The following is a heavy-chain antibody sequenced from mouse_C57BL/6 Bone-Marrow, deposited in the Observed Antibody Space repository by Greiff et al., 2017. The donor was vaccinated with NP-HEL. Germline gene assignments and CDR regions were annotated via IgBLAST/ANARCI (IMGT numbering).Heavy chain of an antibody. CDR3: ARGDYSNYYFDY. D-gene: IGHD2-5*01. CDR2: INYDGSST. Sequence: EVNVVESEGGLVQPGSSMKLSCTASGFTFSDYYMAWVRQVPEKGLEWVANINYDGSSTYYLDSLKSRFIISRDNAKNILYLQMSSLKSEDTATYYCARGDYSNYYFDYWGQGTTLTVSS. J-gene: IGHJ2*01. V-gene: IGHV5-16*01. CDR1: GFTFSDYY.